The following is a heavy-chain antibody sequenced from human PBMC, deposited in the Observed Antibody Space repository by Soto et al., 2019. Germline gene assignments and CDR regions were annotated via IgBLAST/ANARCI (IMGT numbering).Heavy chain of an antibody. V-gene: IGHV4-39*07. CDR2: IYYSGST. CDR1: GGSISSSSYY. Sequence: SETLSLTCXVSGGSISSSSYYWGWIRQPPGKGLEWIGCIYYSGSTYYNPSLKSRVTISVDTSKNQFSLKLSSVTAADTAVYYCAREGRYCSSTSCYYYYGMDVWGQGTTVTVSS. J-gene: IGHJ6*02. CDR3: AREGRYCSSTSCYYYYGMDV. D-gene: IGHD2-2*01.